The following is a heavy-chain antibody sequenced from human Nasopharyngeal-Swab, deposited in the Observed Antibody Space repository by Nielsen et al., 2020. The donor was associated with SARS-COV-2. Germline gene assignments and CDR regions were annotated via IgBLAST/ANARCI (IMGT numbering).Heavy chain of an antibody. CDR1: GYSISSGYY. CDR3: ARGGGRGGSYQIEY. J-gene: IGHJ4*02. Sequence: SETLSLTCTVSGYSISSGYYWGWIRQPPGKGLEWIGSIYHSGSTYYNPSLKTRVTISVDTSKNQFSLRLSSVTAADTAVYYCARGGGRGGSYQIEYWGQGTLVTVSS. CDR2: IYHSGST. V-gene: IGHV4-38-2*02. D-gene: IGHD1-26*01.